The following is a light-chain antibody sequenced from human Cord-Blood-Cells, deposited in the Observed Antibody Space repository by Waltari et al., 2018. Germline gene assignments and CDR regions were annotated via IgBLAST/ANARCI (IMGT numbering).Light chain of an antibody. CDR1: SSTTGSLH. J-gene: IGLJ3*02. CDR2: RNK. Sequence: QSVLTQPPSASGTPGQRVTTPCSESSSTTGSLHVYCNQQLPGPAPNLLTYRNKPRPSGVPDRFSGSKSGTSASLAISGLRSEDEADYYCAAWDDSLSGRVFGGGTKLTVL. V-gene: IGLV1-47*01. CDR3: AAWDDSLSGRV.